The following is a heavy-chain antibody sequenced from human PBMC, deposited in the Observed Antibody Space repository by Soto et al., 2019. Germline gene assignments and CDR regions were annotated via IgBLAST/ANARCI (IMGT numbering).Heavy chain of an antibody. CDR2: IYHTGST. CDR1: GGSISTVGHY. J-gene: IGHJ4*02. Sequence: KTSETLSLTCSVSGGSISTVGHYWTWIRQPPGKGLEWIGSIYHTGSTYYSKSLRSRLTMSVDTSKSQSSLRLGSVTAADTAVYYCARATGTLRSRNCDYWGQGSLVTVSS. D-gene: IGHD1-1*01. V-gene: IGHV4-31*03. CDR3: ARATGTLRSRNCDY.